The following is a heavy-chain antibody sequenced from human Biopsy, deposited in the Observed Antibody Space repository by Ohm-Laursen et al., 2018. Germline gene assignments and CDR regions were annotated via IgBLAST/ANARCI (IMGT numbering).Heavy chain of an antibody. CDR3: ARGEYYAYWSGARKLNYFDY. J-gene: IGHJ4*02. V-gene: IGHV4-34*01. Sequence: SETLPLTCAVSGGSFSGTYWSWIRQTPGKGLEWIGEINHSGSTKYNPSFESRVTISVDTSKNQFSLNLFSVTAADAARYFCARGEYYAYWSGARKLNYFDYWGQGTLVIVSS. CDR1: GGSFSGTY. D-gene: IGHD3-3*01. CDR2: INHSGST.